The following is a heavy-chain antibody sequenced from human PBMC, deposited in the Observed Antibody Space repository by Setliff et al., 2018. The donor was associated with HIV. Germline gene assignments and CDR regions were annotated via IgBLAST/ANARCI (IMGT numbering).Heavy chain of an antibody. CDR1: GYTFTTYA. CDR3: ARDDRAVATIL. D-gene: IGHD5-12*01. Sequence: ASVKVSCKASGYTFTTYAINWVRQAPGQGLEDMGWISTYNGHTSYARKFQGRVTMTTDTSTNTAYMELRTLRSDDTAVYYCARDDRAVATILWGQGTLVTVSS. CDR2: ISTYNGHT. J-gene: IGHJ4*02. V-gene: IGHV1-18*01.